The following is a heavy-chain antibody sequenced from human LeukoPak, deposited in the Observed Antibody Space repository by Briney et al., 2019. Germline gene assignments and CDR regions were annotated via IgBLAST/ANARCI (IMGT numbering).Heavy chain of an antibody. Sequence: SVKVSCKTSGGTFTSSAITWVRQAPGQGLEWMGRLIPVLNITTYAQKFQGRVTITADTSSSTVYMELSSLRSEETAVYYCAKDQGLTAPPPYGLDVWGQGTTVIVSS. D-gene: IGHD5-18*01. J-gene: IGHJ6*02. V-gene: IGHV1-69*04. CDR1: GGTFTSSA. CDR2: LIPVLNIT. CDR3: AKDQGLTAPPPYGLDV.